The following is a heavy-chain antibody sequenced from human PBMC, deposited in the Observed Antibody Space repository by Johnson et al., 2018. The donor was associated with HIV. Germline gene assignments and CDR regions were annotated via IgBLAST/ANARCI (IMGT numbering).Heavy chain of an antibody. CDR2: ISYDGNSK. CDR1: GFTFSSYP. CDR3: ARLPSGYSRDAFDI. Sequence: QMLLVESGGGVVQPWRSLRLSCAASGFTFSSYPMHWVRQAPGKGLEWVAFISYDGNSKYFADSVKGRFTISRDNSKNTLYLQMNSLRPEDTAVYYCARLPSGYSRDAFDIWGQGTIVTVSS. V-gene: IGHV3-30*04. J-gene: IGHJ3*02. D-gene: IGHD5-18*01.